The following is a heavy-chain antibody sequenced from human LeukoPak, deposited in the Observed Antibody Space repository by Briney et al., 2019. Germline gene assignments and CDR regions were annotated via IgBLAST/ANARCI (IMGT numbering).Heavy chain of an antibody. V-gene: IGHV1-2*02. Sequence: ASVKVSCKASGYTFTGYYTHWVRQAPGQGLEWMGWINPNSGGTSYGKNFQGRVTMTGDTSINTAYMEVTELTSDDTAVYYCARGPPIRIPFYYYYMDVWGKGTTVTVSS. J-gene: IGHJ6*03. CDR3: ARGPPIRIPFYYYYMDV. CDR1: GYTFTGYY. CDR2: INPNSGGT. D-gene: IGHD3-3*02.